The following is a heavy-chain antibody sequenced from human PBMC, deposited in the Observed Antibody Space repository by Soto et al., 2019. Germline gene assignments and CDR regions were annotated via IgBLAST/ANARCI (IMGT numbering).Heavy chain of an antibody. CDR2: INPNSGGT. D-gene: IGHD2-2*01. CDR1: GYTFTGYY. V-gene: IGHV1-2*04. Sequence: ASVKVSCKASGYTFTGYYMHWVRQAPGQGLEWMGWINPNSGGTNYAQKFQGWVTMTRDTSISTAYMELSRLRSDDTAVYYCARGGLGYCSSTSCYGSLGYWGQGTLVTVSS. J-gene: IGHJ4*02. CDR3: ARGGLGYCSSTSCYGSLGY.